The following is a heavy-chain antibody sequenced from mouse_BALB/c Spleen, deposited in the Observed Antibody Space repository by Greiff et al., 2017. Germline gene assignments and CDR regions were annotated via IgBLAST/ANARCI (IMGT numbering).Heavy chain of an antibody. CDR2: ILPGSGST. Sequence: QVQLQQSGAELMKPGASVKISCKATGYTFSSYWIEWVKQRPGHGLEWIGEILPGSGSTNYNEKFKGKATFTADTSSNTAYMQLSSLTSEDSAVYYCARNYGYGGFYAMDYWGQGTSVTVSS. CDR1: GYTFSSYW. D-gene: IGHD2-2*01. J-gene: IGHJ4*01. CDR3: ARNYGYGGFYAMDY. V-gene: IGHV1-9*01.